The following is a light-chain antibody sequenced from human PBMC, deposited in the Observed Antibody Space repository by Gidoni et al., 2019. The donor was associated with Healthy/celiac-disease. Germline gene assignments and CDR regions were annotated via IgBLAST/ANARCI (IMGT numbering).Light chain of an antibody. CDR2: KDR. V-gene: IGLV3-25*03. CDR1: ALPKQY. CDR3: QSADSSGTYQV. J-gene: IGLJ3*02. Sequence: SYELPQPPSVSVSPGQTARITCSGDALPKQYAYWYQQKPGQAPVLVIYKDRERPSGIPERFSGPSSGTTVTLTISGVQAEDEADYYCQSADSSGTYQVFGGGTKLTVL.